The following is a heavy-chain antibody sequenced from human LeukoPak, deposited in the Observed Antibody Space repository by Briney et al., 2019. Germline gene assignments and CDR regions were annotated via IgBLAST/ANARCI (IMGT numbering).Heavy chain of an antibody. CDR3: ECGYYHGKNRPLN. V-gene: IGHV4-39*02. CDR1: GVSISGLTYL. D-gene: IGHD3-10*01. CDR2: ISNSGST. Sequence: AETLSLTCTVSGVSISGLTYLWGWVRQSPGKGLEWVATISNSGSTYYSPSLQSRVTISLDTSKNHFSLKLPSVTAADTAVSYCECGYYHGKNRPLNWGQGTLVTVSS. J-gene: IGHJ4*02.